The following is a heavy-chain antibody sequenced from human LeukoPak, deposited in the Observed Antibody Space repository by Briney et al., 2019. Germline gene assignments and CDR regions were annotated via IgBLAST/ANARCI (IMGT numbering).Heavy chain of an antibody. Sequence: GESLKISCKGSGYGFPNYRIAWVGQMPGKGPEWMGIIYPADSQTKYSPSFQGQVTISADQSINTTYLQWSSLKASDTAMYFCARLTGYFPGVHFDYCGQGTLVTVSP. CDR1: GYGFPNYR. V-gene: IGHV5-51*01. CDR3: ARLTGYFPGVHFDY. D-gene: IGHD1-26*01. J-gene: IGHJ4*02. CDR2: IYPADSQT.